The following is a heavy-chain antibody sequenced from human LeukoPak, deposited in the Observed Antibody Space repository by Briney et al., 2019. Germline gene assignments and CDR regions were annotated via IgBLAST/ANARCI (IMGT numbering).Heavy chain of an antibody. J-gene: IGHJ4*02. CDR3: AREAWYYDSSGYYDY. CDR1: GYTFTSYY. V-gene: IGHV1-46*01. CDR2: INPSGGST. Sequence: ASVKVSCKASGYTFTSYYMHWVRQAPGQGLEWMGIINPSGGSTSYAQKFQGRVTMTRDTSTSTVYMELSSPRSEDTAVYYCAREAWYYDSSGYYDYWGQGTLVTVSS. D-gene: IGHD3-22*01.